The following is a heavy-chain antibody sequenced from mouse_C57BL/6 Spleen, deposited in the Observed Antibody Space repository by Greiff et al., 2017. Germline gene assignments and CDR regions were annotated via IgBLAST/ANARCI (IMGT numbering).Heavy chain of an antibody. V-gene: IGHV1-53*01. J-gene: IGHJ2*01. Sequence: VQLQQPGTELVKPGASVKLSCKASGYTFTSYWMHWVKLRPGQGLEWIGNINPSNGGTNYNEKFKSKATLTVDKSSSTAYMQLSSLTSEDSAVYYCARWHYIDTNFPFDYWGQGTTLTVSS. CDR2: INPSNGGT. CDR3: ARWHYIDTNFPFDY. CDR1: GYTFTSYW. D-gene: IGHD2-12*01.